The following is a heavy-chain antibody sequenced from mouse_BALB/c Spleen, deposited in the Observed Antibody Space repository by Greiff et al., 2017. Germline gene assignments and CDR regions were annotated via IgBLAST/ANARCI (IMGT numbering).Heavy chain of an antibody. CDR1: GFAFSSYD. Sequence: EVKVVESGGGLVKPGGSLKLSCAASGFAFSSYDMSWVRQTPEKRLEWVAYISSGGGSTYYPDTVKGRFTISRDNAKNTLYLQMSSLKSEDTAMYDCARQANWDEGYFDVWGAGTTVTVSS. J-gene: IGHJ1*01. CDR2: ISSGGGST. CDR3: ARQANWDEGYFDV. D-gene: IGHD4-1*01. V-gene: IGHV5-12-1*01.